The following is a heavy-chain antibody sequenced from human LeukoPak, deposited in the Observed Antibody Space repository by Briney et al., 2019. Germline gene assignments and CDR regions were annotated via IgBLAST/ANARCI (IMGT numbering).Heavy chain of an antibody. CDR3: AREPTGYCSGGSCYSPYYFDY. D-gene: IGHD2-15*01. V-gene: IGHV3-33*01. CDR1: GFTFSSYG. J-gene: IGHJ4*02. CDR2: IWYDGSNK. Sequence: GRSLRLSCAASGFTFSSYGMHWVRQAPGKGLEWVAVIWYDGSNKYYADSVKGRFTISRDNSKNTLYLQMNSLRAEDTAVYYCAREPTGYCSGGSCYSPYYFDYWGQGTLVTVSS.